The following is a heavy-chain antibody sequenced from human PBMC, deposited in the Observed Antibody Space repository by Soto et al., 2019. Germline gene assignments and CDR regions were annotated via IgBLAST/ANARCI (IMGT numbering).Heavy chain of an antibody. V-gene: IGHV1-69*13. CDR2: IIPIFGTA. CDR1: GGTFSSYA. CDR3: ARAPMGAHDTQYWFDP. J-gene: IGHJ5*02. D-gene: IGHD1-26*01. Sequence: SVKVSCKASGGTFSSYAISLVRQAPGQGLEWMGGIIPIFGTANYAQKFQGRVTITAHESTSTAYMELSSLRSEDTAVYYCARAPMGAHDTQYWFDPWGQGTLVTVSS.